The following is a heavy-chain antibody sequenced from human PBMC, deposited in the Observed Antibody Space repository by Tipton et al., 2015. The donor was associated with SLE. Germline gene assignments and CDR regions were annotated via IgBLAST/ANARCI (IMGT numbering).Heavy chain of an antibody. V-gene: IGHV4-30-2*01. Sequence: GASISTEGYSWSWIRHPRGKGLEWIGYICHTGSAYYNPSLRSRLTISLDMSNNQFSLKVNSMTAADTAVYHCARGYYGSNGFYSFDYWGLGALVTVSS. J-gene: IGHJ4*02. CDR2: ICHTGSA. CDR3: ARGYYGSNGFYSFDY. D-gene: IGHD3-22*01. CDR1: GASISTEGYS.